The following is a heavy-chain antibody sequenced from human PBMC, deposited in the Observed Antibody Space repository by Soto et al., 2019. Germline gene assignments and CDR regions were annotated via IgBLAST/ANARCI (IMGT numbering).Heavy chain of an antibody. V-gene: IGHV4-31*03. CDR3: AREVASSGYYSYFQH. Sequence: QVQLQESGPGLVKPSQTLSLTCTVSGGSISSGGYYWSWIRQHPGKGLEWIGYIHDRGSTYYNPFLKSRVTISVDTSKNQFSLKLSSVTAADTAVYYCAREVASSGYYSYFQHWGQGTLVTVSS. CDR1: GGSISSGGYY. CDR2: IHDRGST. J-gene: IGHJ1*01. D-gene: IGHD3-22*01.